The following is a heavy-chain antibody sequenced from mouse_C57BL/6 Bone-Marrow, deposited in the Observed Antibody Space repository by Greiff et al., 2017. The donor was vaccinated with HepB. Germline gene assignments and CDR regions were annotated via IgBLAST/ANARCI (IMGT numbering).Heavy chain of an antibody. J-gene: IGHJ3*01. D-gene: IGHD1-1*01. CDR3: ARDSGYYGSTQFAY. V-gene: IGHV2-2*01. Sequence: VQLQESGPGLVQPSQSLSITCTVSGFSLTSYGVHWVRQSPGKGLEWLGVIWSGGSTYYNAAFISRLSISKDNSKSQVFFKMNSLQADDTAIYYCARDSGYYGSTQFAYWGQGTLVTVSA. CDR2: IWSGGST. CDR1: GFSLTSYG.